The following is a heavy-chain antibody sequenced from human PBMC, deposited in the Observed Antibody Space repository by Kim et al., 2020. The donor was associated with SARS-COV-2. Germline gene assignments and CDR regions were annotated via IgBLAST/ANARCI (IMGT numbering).Heavy chain of an antibody. J-gene: IGHJ4*02. V-gene: IGHV1-69*13. D-gene: IGHD3-22*01. Sequence: SVKVSCKASGGTFSSYAISWVRQAPGQGLEWMGGIIPIFGTANYAQKFQGRVTITADESTSTAYMELSSLRSEDTAVYYCASLHGYYDSSGYYYVGDYWGQGTLVTVSS. CDR1: GGTFSSYA. CDR2: IIPIFGTA. CDR3: ASLHGYYDSSGYYYVGDY.